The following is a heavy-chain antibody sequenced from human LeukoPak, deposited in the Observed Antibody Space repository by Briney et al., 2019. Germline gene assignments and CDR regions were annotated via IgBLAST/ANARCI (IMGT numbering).Heavy chain of an antibody. D-gene: IGHD4-17*01. V-gene: IGHV3-53*01. J-gene: IGHJ4*02. Sequence: GGSLRLSCTVSGFIVSINSMSWVRQAPGKGLEWVSFIYSGGNTHYSDSVKGRFTISRDNSKNTLYLHMNSLRAEDTAVYYCARRAGEYSHPYDYWGQGTLVTVSS. CDR2: IYSGGNT. CDR1: GFIVSINS. CDR3: ARRAGEYSHPYDY.